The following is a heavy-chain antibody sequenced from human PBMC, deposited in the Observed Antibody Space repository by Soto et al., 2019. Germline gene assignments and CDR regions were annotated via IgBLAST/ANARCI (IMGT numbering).Heavy chain of an antibody. D-gene: IGHD2-15*01. CDR1: GFTFSSYA. CDR3: AKNCGKGFDVGGSCYSRGIL. V-gene: IGHV3-23*01. CDR2: ISGSGGST. Sequence: GGSLRLSCAASGFTFSSYAMSWVRQAPGKGLEWVSAISGSGGSTYYADSVKGRFTISRDNSKNTLYLQMNSLRAEDTAVYYCAKNCGKGFDVGGSCYSRGILWGQGTLVTVSS. J-gene: IGHJ4*02.